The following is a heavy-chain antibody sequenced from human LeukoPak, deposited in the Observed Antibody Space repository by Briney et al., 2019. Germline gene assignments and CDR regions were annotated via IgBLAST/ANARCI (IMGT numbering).Heavy chain of an antibody. J-gene: IGHJ4*02. CDR1: GGSISSSNC. V-gene: IGHV4-4*02. D-gene: IGHD2-8*01. CDR3: TGNIVLMVYAFDY. Sequence: SETLSLTCAVSGGSISSSNCGSWVRQPPGRGLEWIGEIYHSGSTNYNPSLKSRVTISVDKSKNQFSLKLSSVTAADTAVYYCTGNIVLMVYAFDYWGQGTLVTVSS. CDR2: IYHSGST.